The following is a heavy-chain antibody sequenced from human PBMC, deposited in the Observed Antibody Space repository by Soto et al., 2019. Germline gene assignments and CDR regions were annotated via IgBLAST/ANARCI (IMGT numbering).Heavy chain of an antibody. CDR1: GFTFDDFA. CDR2: INWRSDDR. V-gene: IGHV3-9*01. D-gene: IGHD6-19*01. J-gene: IGHJ4*02. CDR3: AKDSEQSLVTRVEVS. Sequence: EVQLVESGGGLVQPGRSLRLSCAASGFTFDDFAMHWVRQAPGKGLEWVAGINWRSDDRGYADSVKGRFTIFRDNAKNTLYLQMNSLRIEDTALYYCAKDSEQSLVTRVEVSWGQGTLVTVSS.